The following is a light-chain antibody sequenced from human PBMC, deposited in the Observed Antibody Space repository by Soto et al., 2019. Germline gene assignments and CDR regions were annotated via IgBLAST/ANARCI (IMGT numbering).Light chain of an antibody. Sequence: QSVLTQPPSVSGSPGQSITISCTGNHNDIGTYDYVSWYQQHPGRAPRLLIHGVTTRPSGISGRFSASKSGLTAFLTISGLQPEDEADYYCSSFTSNRIYVFGPGTKVTVL. V-gene: IGLV2-14*03. CDR3: SSFTSNRIYV. J-gene: IGLJ1*01. CDR1: HNDIGTYDY. CDR2: GVT.